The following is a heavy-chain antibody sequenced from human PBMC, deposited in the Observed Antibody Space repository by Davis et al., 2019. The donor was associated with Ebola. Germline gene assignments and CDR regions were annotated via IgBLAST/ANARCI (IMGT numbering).Heavy chain of an antibody. V-gene: IGHV1-18*01. Sequence: AASVQVSCKASGYTFTSYGISCVRQPPGQGLEWMGWISAYNGNTNYAQKLQGRVTMTTDTSTSTAYMELRSLRSDDTAVYYCARDRGMIAAAGTSGYWGQGTLVTVSS. CDR1: GYTFTSYG. CDR2: ISAYNGNT. J-gene: IGHJ4*02. CDR3: ARDRGMIAAAGTSGY. D-gene: IGHD6-13*01.